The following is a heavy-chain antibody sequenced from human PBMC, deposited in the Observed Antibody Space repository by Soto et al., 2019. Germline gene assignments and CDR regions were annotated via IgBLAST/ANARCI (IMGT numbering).Heavy chain of an antibody. CDR3: ASPHRGSYCISTSCHYGMDV. Sequence: QVQLVQSGAEVKKPGSSVKVSCKASGGTFNSYAISWVRQAPGQGLEWMGGIIPIFGTANYAQKFQGRVTITADESTSTAYMELSSLRSEDTAVYYCASPHRGSYCISTSCHYGMDVWGQGTTVTVSS. CDR2: IIPIFGTA. CDR1: GGTFNSYA. D-gene: IGHD2-2*01. J-gene: IGHJ6*02. V-gene: IGHV1-69*12.